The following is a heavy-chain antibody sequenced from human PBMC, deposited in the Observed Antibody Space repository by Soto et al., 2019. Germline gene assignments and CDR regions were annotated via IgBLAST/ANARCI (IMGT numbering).Heavy chain of an antibody. J-gene: IGHJ3*02. D-gene: IGHD3-10*01. CDR3: ARGSGTSFPSMHTFNI. V-gene: IGHV1-3*01. Sequence: ASVKVSCKASGYTFSNYILHWVRQAPGQRLEWRGWINGGNGNTKYSQNFQGRVAFTRDTSASTVYMELSSLRSEDTAVYYCARGSGTSFPSMHTFNIWGQGTMVTVSS. CDR1: GYTFSNYI. CDR2: INGGNGNT.